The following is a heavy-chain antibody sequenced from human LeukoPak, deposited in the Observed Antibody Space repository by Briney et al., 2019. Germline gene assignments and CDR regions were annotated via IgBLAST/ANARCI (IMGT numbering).Heavy chain of an antibody. CDR3: ARTMYSSGWYAFDY. V-gene: IGHV3-21*01. CDR1: GFTVSTKY. J-gene: IGHJ4*02. CDR2: ISSSSSYI. Sequence: GGSLRLSCAASGFTVSTKYMNWVRQAPGKGLEWVSSISSSSSYIYYADSVKGRFTISRDNAKNSLYLQMNSLRAEDTAVYYCARTMYSSGWYAFDYWGQGTLVTVSS. D-gene: IGHD6-19*01.